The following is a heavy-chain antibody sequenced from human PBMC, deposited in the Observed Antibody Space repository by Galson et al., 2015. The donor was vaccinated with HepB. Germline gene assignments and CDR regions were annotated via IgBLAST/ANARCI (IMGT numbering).Heavy chain of an antibody. J-gene: IGHJ3*02. CDR3: ARQVFIEAAGTDDAFHI. D-gene: IGHD6-13*01. CDR2: IHYSGSP. V-gene: IGHV4-39*01. Sequence: ETLSLTCTVSGGSISSSRTYWGWIRRPPGKGLEWIGSIHYSGSPYYSPSLKSRVTISADTSKNQFSLKLRSVTATDTAVYYCARQVFIEAAGTDDAFHIWGPGTKVTVSS. CDR1: GGSISSSRTY.